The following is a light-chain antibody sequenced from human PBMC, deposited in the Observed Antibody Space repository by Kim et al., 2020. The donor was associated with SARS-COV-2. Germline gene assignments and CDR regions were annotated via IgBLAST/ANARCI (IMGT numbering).Light chain of an antibody. V-gene: IGKV3-15*01. CDR1: QSVSSN. CDR3: QQYNNWPSMYT. Sequence: SPGERATLSCRASQSVSSNLAWYQQKPGQAPRLLIYGASTRATGIPARFSGSGSGTEFTLTISSLQSEDFAVYYCQQYNNWPSMYTFGQGTSWRS. CDR2: GAS. J-gene: IGKJ2*01.